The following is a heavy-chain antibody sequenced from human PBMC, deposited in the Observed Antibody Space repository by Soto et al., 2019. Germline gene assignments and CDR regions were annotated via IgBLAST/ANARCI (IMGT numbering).Heavy chain of an antibody. V-gene: IGHV4-4*02. CDR2: IYHSGST. D-gene: IGHD3-16*02. Sequence: QVQLQESGPGLVKPSGTLSLTCAVSGGSISSSNWWSWVRQPPGKGLEWIGEIYHSGSTNYNPSLQSRVTISVDKSKNQFSLKLSSVTAADTAVYYCARSGVWGSYRYTNYFDYWGQGTLVTVSS. CDR3: ARSGVWGSYRYTNYFDY. J-gene: IGHJ4*02. CDR1: GGSISSSNW.